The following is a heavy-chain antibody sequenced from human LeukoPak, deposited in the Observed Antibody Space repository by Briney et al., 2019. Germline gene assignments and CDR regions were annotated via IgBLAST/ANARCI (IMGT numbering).Heavy chain of an antibody. CDR3: ARDAAAYCSSTSCYRYYYYYMDV. CDR2: IKQDGSEK. J-gene: IGHJ6*03. CDR1: GFTFSSYW. D-gene: IGHD2-2*01. V-gene: IGHV3-7*01. Sequence: GGSLRLSCAASGFTFSSYWMSWVRQAPGKGLEWVANIKQDGSEKYYVASVMGRFTISRDNAKNSLYLQTNSLRAEETAVYYCARDAAAYCSSTSCYRYYYYYMDVWGKGTTVTVSS.